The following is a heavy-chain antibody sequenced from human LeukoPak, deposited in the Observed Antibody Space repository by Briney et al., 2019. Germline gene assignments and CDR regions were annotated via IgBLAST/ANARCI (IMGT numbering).Heavy chain of an antibody. D-gene: IGHD6-13*01. CDR2: IYTSGST. CDR1: GGSISSYY. J-gene: IGHJ3*02. Sequence: PSETLSLPCTVSGGSISSYYWSWLRQPAGKGLEWIGRIYTSGSTNYNPSLKSRVTMSVDTSKNQFSLKLSSVTAADTAVYYCARGPYSSSWYPLRGAFDIWGQGTMVTVSS. V-gene: IGHV4-4*07. CDR3: ARGPYSSSWYPLRGAFDI.